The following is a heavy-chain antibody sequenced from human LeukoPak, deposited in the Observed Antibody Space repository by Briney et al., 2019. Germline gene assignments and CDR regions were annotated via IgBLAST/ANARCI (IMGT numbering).Heavy chain of an antibody. D-gene: IGHD2-2*01. J-gene: IGHJ6*03. Sequence: RPSQTLSLTCTVSGGSISSGSYYWSWIRQPAGKGLEWIGRIYSSGSTNYNPSLKSRVTISVDTSKNQFSLKLSSVTAADTAVYYCARDMREGYFYYYMDVWGKGTTVTISS. CDR1: GGSISSGSYY. CDR3: ARDMREGYFYYYMDV. CDR2: IYSSGST. V-gene: IGHV4-61*02.